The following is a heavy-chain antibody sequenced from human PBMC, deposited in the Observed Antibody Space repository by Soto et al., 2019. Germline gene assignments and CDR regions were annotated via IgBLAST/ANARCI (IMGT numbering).Heavy chain of an antibody. CDR1: GFTFSSYG. D-gene: IGHD6-13*01. CDR2: IWYDGSNK. J-gene: IGHJ5*02. CDR3: AREGAAGIGWFDP. V-gene: IGHV3-33*01. Sequence: QVQLVESGGGVAQPGRSLRLSCAASGFTFSSYGMHWVRQAPGKGLEWVAVIWYDGSNKYYADSVKGRFTISRDNSKNTLYLQMNSLRAEDTAVYYCAREGAAGIGWFDPWGQGTLVTVSS.